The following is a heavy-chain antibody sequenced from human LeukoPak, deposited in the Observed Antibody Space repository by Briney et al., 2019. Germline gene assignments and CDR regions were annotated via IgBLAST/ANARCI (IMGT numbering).Heavy chain of an antibody. CDR2: IIPIFGTA. D-gene: IGHD2-2*02. CDR3: ARGTGIVVVPAAIDHYYYYMDV. Sequence: SVKVSCKASGYTFTSYYMHWVRQAPGQGLEWMGGIIPIFGTANYAQKFQGRVTITADESTSTAYMELSSLRSEDTAVYYCARGTGIVVVPAAIDHYYYYMDVWGKGTTVTVSS. J-gene: IGHJ6*03. V-gene: IGHV1-69*13. CDR1: GYTFTSYY.